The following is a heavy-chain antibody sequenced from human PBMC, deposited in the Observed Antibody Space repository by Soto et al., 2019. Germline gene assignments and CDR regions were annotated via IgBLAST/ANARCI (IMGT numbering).Heavy chain of an antibody. CDR3: ARAGPLYSGYEPVDLQWLVHSYDYYYMDV. V-gene: IGHV1-69*02. D-gene: IGHD5-12*01. CDR2: IIPILGIA. Sequence: QVQLVQSGAEVKKPGSSVKVSCKASGGTFSSYTISWVRQAPGQGLEWMGRIIPILGIANYAQKFQGRVTITADKSTSTAYMELSSLRSEDTGVYYWARAGPLYSGYEPVDLQWLVHSYDYYYMDVWGKGTTVTVSS. J-gene: IGHJ6*03. CDR1: GGTFSSYT.